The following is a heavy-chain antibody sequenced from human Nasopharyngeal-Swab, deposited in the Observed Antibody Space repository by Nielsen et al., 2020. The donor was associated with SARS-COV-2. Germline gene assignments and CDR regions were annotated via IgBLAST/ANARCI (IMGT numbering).Heavy chain of an antibody. D-gene: IGHD3-22*01. CDR2: ITSDESRT. V-gene: IGHV3-74*01. J-gene: IGHJ4*02. Sequence: GESLKISCAASGFTFSSYWMHWVRQAPGKGLMWVSRITSDESRTTYADSVKGRFTISRDNAKNTLYLQMNSLRAEDTAVYYCASHYYDSSGYYRPRDYWGQGTLVTVSS. CDR1: GFTFSSYW. CDR3: ASHYYDSSGYYRPRDY.